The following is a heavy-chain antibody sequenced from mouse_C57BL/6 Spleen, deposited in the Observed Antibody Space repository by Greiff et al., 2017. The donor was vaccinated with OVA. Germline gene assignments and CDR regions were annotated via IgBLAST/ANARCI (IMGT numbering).Heavy chain of an antibody. CDR2: IDPEDGDT. V-gene: IGHV14-1*01. CDR3: TTVYYSNGFAY. D-gene: IGHD2-5*01. CDR1: GFNIKDYY. Sequence: VQLQQSGAELMRPGASVKLSCTASGFNIKDYYMHWVKQRPEQGLEWIGRIDPEDGDTEYAPKFQGKATMTADTSSNTAYLQLSSLTSEDTAVYYCTTVYYSNGFAYWGQGTLVTVSA. J-gene: IGHJ3*01.